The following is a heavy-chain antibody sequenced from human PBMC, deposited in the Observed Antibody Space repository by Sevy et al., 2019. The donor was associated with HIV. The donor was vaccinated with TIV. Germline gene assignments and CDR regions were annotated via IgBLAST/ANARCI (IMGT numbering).Heavy chain of an antibody. J-gene: IGHJ4*02. Sequence: GESLKISCKGSGYSFSSYWIGWVRQMPGKGLEWMGIIYPGDSDTRYSPSFQGQVTISADKSINTAYLQWSSLKASDTAMYYCARTGISSSTPDDFDFWGQGTLVTVSS. CDR1: GYSFSSYW. CDR3: ARTGISSSTPDDFDF. D-gene: IGHD6-6*01. CDR2: IYPGDSDT. V-gene: IGHV5-51*01.